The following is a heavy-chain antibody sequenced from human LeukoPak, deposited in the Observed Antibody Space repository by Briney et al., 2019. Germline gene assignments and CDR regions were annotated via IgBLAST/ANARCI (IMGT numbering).Heavy chain of an antibody. J-gene: IGHJ4*02. D-gene: IGHD6-19*01. CDR3: SREGGSGWAYDY. CDR2: IRSKVYGGTP. Sequence: GGPLRLSCTGSGFTFGDYAMSWFRQAPERGLEYIGFIRSKVYGGTPEYAASVRGRFTISRDDSKSITYLQMNSLKSEDTAVYYCSREGGSGWAYDYWGQGTVVTVSS. V-gene: IGHV3-49*03. CDR1: GFTFGDYA.